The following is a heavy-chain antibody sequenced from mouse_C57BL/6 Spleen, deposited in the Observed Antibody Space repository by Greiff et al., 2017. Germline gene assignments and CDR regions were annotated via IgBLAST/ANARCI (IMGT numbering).Heavy chain of an antibody. CDR2: IYPRDGST. CDR1: GYTFTSYD. J-gene: IGHJ4*01. Sequence: VQLQQSGPELVKPGASVKLSCKASGYTFTSYDINWVKQRPGQGLEWIEWIYPRDGSTKYNEKFKGKATLTVDTSSSTAYMELHSLTSEDSAVYFCARGSSGYDYAMDYWGQGTSVTVSS. D-gene: IGHD3-2*02. V-gene: IGHV1-85*01. CDR3: ARGSSGYDYAMDY.